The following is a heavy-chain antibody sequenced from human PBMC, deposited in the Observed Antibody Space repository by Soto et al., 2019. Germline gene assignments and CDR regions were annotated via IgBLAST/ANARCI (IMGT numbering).Heavy chain of an antibody. D-gene: IGHD3-22*01. Sequence: ASVKVSCKASGYTFTSYGISWVRQAPGQGLEWMGWISAYNGNTNYAQKFQGRVTMTRNTSISTAYMELSSLRSEDTAVYYCARTNYYDTSGHPNWFDPWGQGTLVTVSS. V-gene: IGHV1-18*01. CDR3: ARTNYYDTSGHPNWFDP. CDR2: ISAYNGNT. J-gene: IGHJ5*02. CDR1: GYTFTSYG.